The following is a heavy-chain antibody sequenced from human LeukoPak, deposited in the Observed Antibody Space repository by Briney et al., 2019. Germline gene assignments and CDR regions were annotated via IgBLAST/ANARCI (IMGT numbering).Heavy chain of an antibody. V-gene: IGHV3-53*01. CDR1: GFTVTSNY. Sequence: GGSLRLSCAASGFTVTSNYMTWVRQAPGKGLEWVSIIYDNGDTYYADSVKGRFIVTRDSSKNTVSLEMNSLRVDDTAVYYCVSHSDPLTGYSFDYWGQGTLVTVSS. D-gene: IGHD3-9*01. J-gene: IGHJ4*02. CDR3: VSHSDPLTGYSFDY. CDR2: IYDNGDT.